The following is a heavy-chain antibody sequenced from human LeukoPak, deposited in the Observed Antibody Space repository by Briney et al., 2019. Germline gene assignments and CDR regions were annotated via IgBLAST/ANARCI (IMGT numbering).Heavy chain of an antibody. V-gene: IGHV3-23*01. CDR1: GFTFSSYA. J-gene: IGHJ4*02. Sequence: GGSLRLSCAASGFTFSSYAMSWVRQAPGKGLEWVSLINDSGGNTYYADSVKGRFTISRDNSKNTLYLQMNSLRAEDTAVYYCAKLYYDFWSGYYIGGAFDYWGQGTLVTVSS. CDR3: AKLYYDFWSGYYIGGAFDY. CDR2: INDSGGNT. D-gene: IGHD3-3*01.